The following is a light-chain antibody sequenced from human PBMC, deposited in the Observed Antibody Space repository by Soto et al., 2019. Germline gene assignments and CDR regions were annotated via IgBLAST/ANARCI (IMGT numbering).Light chain of an antibody. J-gene: IGKJ3*01. CDR2: GAS. CDR3: QQYESVPT. Sequence: EIVLTQSPGTLSLSPGERVTLSCRASQSVSSSFLVWYQQRPGQSPRLLIYGASSRATGIPDRFSGSGSGTDFTLTISRLEPEDSAVYFCQQYESVPTFGPGTKVDIK. V-gene: IGKV3-20*01. CDR1: QSVSSSF.